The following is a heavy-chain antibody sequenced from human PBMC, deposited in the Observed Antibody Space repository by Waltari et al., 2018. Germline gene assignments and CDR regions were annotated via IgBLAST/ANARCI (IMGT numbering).Heavy chain of an antibody. D-gene: IGHD2-21*01. CDR1: GYSISSGYY. CDR3: ARDRVIAEYNWFDP. Sequence: QVQLQESGPGLVKPSETLSLTCAVSGYSISSGYYWGWIRQPPGKGLEWIGSIYHSGSTYDNPALKSRVTISVDTSKNQFSLKLSSVTAADTAVYYCARDRVIAEYNWFDPWGQGTLVTVSS. J-gene: IGHJ5*02. CDR2: IYHSGST. V-gene: IGHV4-38-2*02.